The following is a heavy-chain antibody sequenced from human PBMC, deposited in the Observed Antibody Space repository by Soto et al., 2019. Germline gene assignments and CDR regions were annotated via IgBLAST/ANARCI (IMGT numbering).Heavy chain of an antibody. CDR1: GVSISSGNW. D-gene: IGHD3-22*01. Sequence: SETLSLTCAVSGVSISSGNWWTWVRQSPQRGLEYIGEIFHDGTANYYPSFERRVAISVDTSKNQFSLKLSSVTAADTAVYYCATYYYDSSGYAYWGQGTLVTVSS. J-gene: IGHJ4*02. CDR3: ATYYYDSSGYAY. V-gene: IGHV4-4*02. CDR2: IFHDGTA.